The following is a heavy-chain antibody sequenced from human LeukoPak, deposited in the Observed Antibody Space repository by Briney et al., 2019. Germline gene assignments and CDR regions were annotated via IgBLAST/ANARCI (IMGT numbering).Heavy chain of an antibody. CDR1: GGTFSSYA. V-gene: IGHV1-69*13. J-gene: IGHJ4*02. Sequence: ASVKVSCKASGGTFSSYAISWVRQAPGQGLEWMGGIIPIFGTANYAQKFQGRVTITADESTSTAYMELSSLRSEDTAVYYCARGSSYYDSSGYYYRFDYWGQGTLVTVSS. CDR2: IIPIFGTA. CDR3: ARGSSYYDSSGYYYRFDY. D-gene: IGHD3-22*01.